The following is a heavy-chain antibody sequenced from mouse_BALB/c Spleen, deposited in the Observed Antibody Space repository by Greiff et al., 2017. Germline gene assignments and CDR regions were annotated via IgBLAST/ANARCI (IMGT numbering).Heavy chain of an antibody. CDR2: IWSGGST. Sequence: QVQLKQSGPGLVQPSQSLSITCTVSGFSLTSYGVHWVRQSPGKGLEWLGVIWSGGSTDYNAAFISRLSISKDNSKSQVFFKMNSLQANDTAIYYCARNSLNYDEAFDYWGQGTTLTVSS. CDR3: ARNSLNYDEAFDY. V-gene: IGHV2-2*02. D-gene: IGHD2-4*01. CDR1: GFSLTSYG. J-gene: IGHJ2*01.